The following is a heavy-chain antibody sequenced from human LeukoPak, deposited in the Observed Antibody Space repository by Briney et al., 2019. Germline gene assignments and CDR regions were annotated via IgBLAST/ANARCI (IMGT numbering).Heavy chain of an antibody. CDR3: ARGGAPGYSYGYPGDY. CDR1: GLTFSSYD. J-gene: IGHJ4*02. Sequence: PGGSLRLSCAASGLTFSSYDMHWVRQATGKGLEWASAIGTAGDTYYPGSVKGRFTICRENAKNSLYLQMNSLRAGDTAVYYCARGGAPGYSYGYPGDYWGQGTLVTVSS. CDR2: IGTAGDT. V-gene: IGHV3-13*01. D-gene: IGHD5-18*01.